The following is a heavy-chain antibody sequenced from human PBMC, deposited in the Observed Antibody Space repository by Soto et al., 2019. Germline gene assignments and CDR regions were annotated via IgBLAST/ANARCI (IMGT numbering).Heavy chain of an antibody. D-gene: IGHD3-10*01. V-gene: IGHV4-39*01. CDR3: ARIWFGELNWFDP. CDR1: GGSISSSSYY. CDR2: IYYSGST. Sequence: QLQLQESGPGLVKPSETLSLTCTVSGGSISSSSYYWGWIRQPPGKGLEWIGSIYYSGSTYYNPSLKRRVTISVDTSKNQFSLKLSSVTAADTAVYYCARIWFGELNWFDPWGQGTLVTVSS. J-gene: IGHJ5*02.